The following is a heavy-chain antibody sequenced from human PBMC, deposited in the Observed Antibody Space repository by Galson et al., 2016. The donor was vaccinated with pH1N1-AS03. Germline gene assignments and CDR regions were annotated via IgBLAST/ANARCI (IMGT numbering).Heavy chain of an antibody. CDR2: IYPGDSDT. V-gene: IGHV5-51*01. CDR1: GFSFTNYW. CDR3: AKAWSPRFCGGSPCPTGYFDP. J-gene: IGHJ5*02. Sequence: QSGAEVKKPGESLRISCKGSGFSFTNYWIAWVRQMPGKGLEYMGIIYPGDSDTRYDPSFQGLVTISVDTSINTAYLQWDSLKASDTATYYCAKAWSPRFCGGSPCPTGYFDPWGQGALVSVSS. D-gene: IGHD2-21*01.